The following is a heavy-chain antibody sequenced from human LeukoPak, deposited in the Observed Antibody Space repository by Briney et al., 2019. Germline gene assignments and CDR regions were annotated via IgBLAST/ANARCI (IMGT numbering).Heavy chain of an antibody. D-gene: IGHD3-9*01. Sequence: SETLSLTCAVYGGSFSGYYWSWIRQPPGKGLGWIGEINHSGSTNYNPSLKSRVTISVDTSKNQFSLKLSSVTAADTAVYYCASMKYDILTGYYLNYFDYWGQGTLVTVSS. V-gene: IGHV4-34*01. CDR3: ASMKYDILTGYYLNYFDY. CDR1: GGSFSGYY. J-gene: IGHJ4*02. CDR2: INHSGST.